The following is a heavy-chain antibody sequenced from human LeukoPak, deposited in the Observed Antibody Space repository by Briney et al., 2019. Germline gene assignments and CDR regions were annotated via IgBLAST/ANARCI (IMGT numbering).Heavy chain of an antibody. CDR2: ISGTGSTT. CDR3: AKGDRIPLWLLDY. J-gene: IGHJ4*02. CDR1: GFTFSTYA. V-gene: IGHV3-23*01. Sequence: GGSLRLSCAASGFTFSTYAMSWVRQAPGKGLEWVSSISGTGSTTYYADSVRGRFSISRDNSKNTGYLEMKSLRAEDTAGYVCAKGDRIPLWLLDYWGQGTLVTVSS. D-gene: IGHD5-18*01.